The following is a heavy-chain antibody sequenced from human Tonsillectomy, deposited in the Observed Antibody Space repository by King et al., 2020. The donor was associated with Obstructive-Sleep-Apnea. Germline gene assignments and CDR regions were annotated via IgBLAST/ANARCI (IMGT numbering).Heavy chain of an antibody. CDR3: ARDLTVTTDYYYVMHV. Sequence: VQLVESGGGLVKPGGSLRLSCAPSGFTFSSYSMNWVRQAPGKGLEWVSSISSSSSYIYYADSVKGRFTISRDNAKNSLYLQMNSLRADDTAVYYCARDLTVTTDYYYVMHVWGQGTTVTVSS. CDR1: GFTFSSYS. J-gene: IGHJ6*02. CDR2: ISSSSSYI. V-gene: IGHV3-21*01. D-gene: IGHD4-17*01.